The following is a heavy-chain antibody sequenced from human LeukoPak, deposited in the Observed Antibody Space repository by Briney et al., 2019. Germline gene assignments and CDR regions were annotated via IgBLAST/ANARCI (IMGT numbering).Heavy chain of an antibody. CDR3: ARDSNDFGY. V-gene: IGHV3-30*03. CDR2: ISYDGSNK. J-gene: IGHJ4*02. Sequence: PGGSLRLSCAASGFTFSSYGMHWVRQAPGKGLEWVAVISYDGSNKYYADSVKGRFTISRDNAKNSLYLQMNSLRAEDTAVYYCARDSNDFGYWGQGTLVTVSS. CDR1: GFTFSSYG.